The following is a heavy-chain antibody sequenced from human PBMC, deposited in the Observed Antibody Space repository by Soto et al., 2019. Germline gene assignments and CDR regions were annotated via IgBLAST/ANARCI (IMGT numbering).Heavy chain of an antibody. CDR3: ARAGYYGSISLTDY. D-gene: IGHD3-10*01. J-gene: IGHJ4*02. V-gene: IGHV4-59*01. CDR2: IYYSGST. Sequence: QVQLQESGPGLVKPSETLSLTCTVSGGSISSYYWSWIRQPPGKGLEWIGYIYYSGSTNYNPSLKSRVTISVDTSKNQFSLKLSSVTAADTAVYYCARAGYYGSISLTDYWGQGTLVTVSS. CDR1: GGSISSYY.